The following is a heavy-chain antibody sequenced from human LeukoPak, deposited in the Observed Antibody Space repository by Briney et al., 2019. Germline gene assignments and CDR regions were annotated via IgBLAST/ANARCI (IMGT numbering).Heavy chain of an antibody. CDR3: ARGSRAGGFDP. V-gene: IGHV3-21*01. CDR2: ISSSSSYM. D-gene: IGHD2-2*01. J-gene: IGHJ5*02. Sequence: AGGSLRLSCAASGFTFSSYSMNWVRQAPGKGLEWVSSISSSSSYMYYADSVKGRFTISRDNAKNSLYLQMNSLRAEDTAVYYCARGSRAGGFDPWGQGTLVTVSS. CDR1: GFTFSSYS.